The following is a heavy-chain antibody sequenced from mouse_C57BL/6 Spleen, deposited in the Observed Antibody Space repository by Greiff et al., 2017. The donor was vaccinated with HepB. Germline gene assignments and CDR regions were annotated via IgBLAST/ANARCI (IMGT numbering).Heavy chain of an antibody. CDR1: GYAFSSSW. J-gene: IGHJ2*01. CDR3: AGYPHISGSGPYYFDY. Sequence: VQLQQSGPELVKPGASVKISCKASGYAFSSSWMNWVKQRPGKGLEWIGRIYPGDGDTNYNGKFKGKATLTADKSSSTAYMQLSSLTSEDSAVYFCAGYPHISGSGPYYFDYWGPVTTLTVSS. D-gene: IGHD1-1*01. CDR2: IYPGDGDT. V-gene: IGHV1-82*01.